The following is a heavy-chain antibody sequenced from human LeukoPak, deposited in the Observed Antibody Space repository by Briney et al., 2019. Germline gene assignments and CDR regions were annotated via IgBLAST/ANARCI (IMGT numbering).Heavy chain of an antibody. CDR1: GFTFSTYA. CDR2: ISYDGNNK. CDR3: AREDGDQDAFDI. Sequence: PGGSLRLSCAASGFTFSTYAMHWVRQAPGKGLEWVALISYDGNNKYYADSVKGRFTISRDNSKSTLYLQMNSLRAEDTAVYYCAREDGDQDAFDIWGQGTMVTVSS. J-gene: IGHJ3*02. D-gene: IGHD4-17*01. V-gene: IGHV3-30-3*01.